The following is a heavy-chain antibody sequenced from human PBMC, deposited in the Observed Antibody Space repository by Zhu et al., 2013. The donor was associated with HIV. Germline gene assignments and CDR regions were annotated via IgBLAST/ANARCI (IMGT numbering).Heavy chain of an antibody. Sequence: QVQLVQSGAEVKKPGSSVKVSCKASGGSFSTNAISWVRQAPGQGFEWMGGIIPIFGTANYAQKFQGRVTITADKSTSTAYMELSSLRSEDTAVYYCAREESGSYHKAFDIWGQGTMVTVSS. D-gene: IGHD1-26*01. CDR1: GGSFSTNA. V-gene: IGHV1-69*06. J-gene: IGHJ3*02. CDR2: IIPIFGTA. CDR3: AREESGSYHKAFDI.